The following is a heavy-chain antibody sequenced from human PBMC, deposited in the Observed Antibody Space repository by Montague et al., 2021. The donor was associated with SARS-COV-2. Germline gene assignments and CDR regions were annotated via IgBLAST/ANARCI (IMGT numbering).Heavy chain of an antibody. CDR1: GGSISSGSYY. CDR3: AGADFWSGYLYFDY. CDR2: IYTSGST. J-gene: IGHJ4*02. Sequence: TLSLTCTVSGGSISSGSYYWSWIRQPAGKGLEWIGRIYTSGSTNYNPSLKSRVTISVDTSKNKFSLKQSSVTAADTAVYYCAGADFWSGYLYFDYWGQGTLVTVSS. D-gene: IGHD3-3*01. V-gene: IGHV4-61*02.